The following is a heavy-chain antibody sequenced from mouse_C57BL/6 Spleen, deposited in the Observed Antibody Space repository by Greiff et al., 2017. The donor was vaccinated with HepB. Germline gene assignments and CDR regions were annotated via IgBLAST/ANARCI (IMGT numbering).Heavy chain of an antibody. CDR1: GFTFSSYA. CDR3: TRSPDYCGSRTWFAY. V-gene: IGHV5-9-1*02. J-gene: IGHJ3*01. CDR2: ISSGGDYI. D-gene: IGHD1-1*01. Sequence: EVKLVESGEGLVKPGGSLKLSCAASGFTFSSYAMSWVRQTPEKRLEWVAYISSGGDYIYYADTVKGRFTISRDNARNTLYLEMSSLKSEDTAMYYCTRSPDYCGSRTWFAYWGQGTLVTVSA.